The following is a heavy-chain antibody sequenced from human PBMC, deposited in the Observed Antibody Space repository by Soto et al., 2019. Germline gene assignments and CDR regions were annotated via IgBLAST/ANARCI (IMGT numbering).Heavy chain of an antibody. Sequence: ASVKVSCKASGYTFTSYGISWVRQAPGQGLEWMGWISAYNGNTNYAQKLQGRVTMTTDTPTSTAYMELRSLRSDDTAVYYCARGGWCSGGSCYSRLTYYYGMDVWGRGLTGSVSS. CDR1: GYTFTSYG. CDR2: ISAYNGNT. V-gene: IGHV1-18*01. J-gene: IGHJ6*02. CDR3: ARGGWCSGGSCYSRLTYYYGMDV. D-gene: IGHD2-15*01.